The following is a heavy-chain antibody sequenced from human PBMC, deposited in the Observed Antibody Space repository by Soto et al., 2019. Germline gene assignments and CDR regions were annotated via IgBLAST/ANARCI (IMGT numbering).Heavy chain of an antibody. CDR2: ISYDGSNK. V-gene: IGHV3-30*18. D-gene: IGHD1-26*01. J-gene: IGHJ3*02. CDR3: AKDKVRHGSYPAGVGAFDI. Sequence: GGSLRLSCAASGFTVSSNYMSWVRQAPGKGLEWVAVISYDGSNKYYADSVKGRFTISRDNSKNTLYLQMNSLRAEDTAVYYCAKDKVRHGSYPAGVGAFDIWGQGTMVTVSS. CDR1: GFTVSSNY.